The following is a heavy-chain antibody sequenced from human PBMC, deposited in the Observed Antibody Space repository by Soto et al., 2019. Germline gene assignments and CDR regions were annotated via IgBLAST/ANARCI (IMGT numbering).Heavy chain of an antibody. Sequence: SETLSLTYAVYGGSFSGYYWSWIRQPPGKGLEWIGEINHSGSTNYNPSLKSRVTISVDTSKNQFSLKLSSVIAADTAMYYCARGALWAATPGDAFDIWGQGTMVTVSS. J-gene: IGHJ3*02. CDR3: ARGALWAATPGDAFDI. V-gene: IGHV4-34*01. D-gene: IGHD2-15*01. CDR2: INHSGST. CDR1: GGSFSGYY.